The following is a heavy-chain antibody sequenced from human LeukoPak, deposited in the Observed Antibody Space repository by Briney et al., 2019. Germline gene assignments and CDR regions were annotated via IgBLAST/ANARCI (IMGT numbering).Heavy chain of an antibody. Sequence: ASVKVSYKASGYTFTSYGISWVRQAPGQRLEWMGWISAYDGNTNYAQQLQGRVTMTTDTSTSTAYMELRSVRSDDAAVYYCARFGIAADGRRRFDYWGQGTLVTVFS. V-gene: IGHV1-18*04. D-gene: IGHD6-13*01. J-gene: IGHJ4*02. CDR2: ISAYDGNT. CDR1: GYTFTSYG. CDR3: ARFGIAADGRRRFDY.